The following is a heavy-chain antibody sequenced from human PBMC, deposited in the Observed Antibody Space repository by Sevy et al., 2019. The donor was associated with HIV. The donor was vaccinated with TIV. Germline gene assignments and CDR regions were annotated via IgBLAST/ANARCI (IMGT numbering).Heavy chain of an antibody. V-gene: IGHV4-39*02. CDR2: IYYSGST. J-gene: IGHJ4*02. Sequence: SETLSLTCTVSGDSLSSIDYYWAWIRQPPGKGLDWIGSIYYSGSTYYNPSLKSRVTISVDTSKNQFSLKLRSVTAADTAVYYCAREGPRIAQFDYWGQGTLVTVSS. CDR3: AREGPRIAQFDY. D-gene: IGHD6-13*01. CDR1: GDSLSSIDYY.